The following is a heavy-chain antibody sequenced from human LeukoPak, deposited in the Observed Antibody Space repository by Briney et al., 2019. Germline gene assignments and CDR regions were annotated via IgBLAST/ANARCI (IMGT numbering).Heavy chain of an antibody. D-gene: IGHD3-22*01. V-gene: IGHV1-18*01. Sequence: GASVKASCKASGYTFTSYGISWVRQAPGQGLEWMGWISAYNGNTNYAQKLQGRVTMTTDTSTSTAYMELRSLRSDDTAVYYCARGHGGSGYYRMRDEYFQHWGQGTLVTVSS. CDR2: ISAYNGNT. J-gene: IGHJ1*01. CDR3: ARGHGGSGYYRMRDEYFQH. CDR1: GYTFTSYG.